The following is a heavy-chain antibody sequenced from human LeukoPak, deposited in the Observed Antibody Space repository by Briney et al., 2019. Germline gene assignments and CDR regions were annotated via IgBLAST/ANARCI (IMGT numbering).Heavy chain of an antibody. D-gene: IGHD1-7*01. CDR2: ISSSSSSI. J-gene: IGHJ6*03. V-gene: IGHV3-48*04. CDR1: GVAFSSYS. Sequence: GGSLRLSCAASGVAFSSYSMNWVRQAPGKGLEWVSYISSSSSSIYYADSVKGRFTISRDNAKSSLYLQMNSLRAEDTAVYYCARGDSWNSYYYYYMDVWGQGTLVTVSS. CDR3: ARGDSWNSYYYYYMDV.